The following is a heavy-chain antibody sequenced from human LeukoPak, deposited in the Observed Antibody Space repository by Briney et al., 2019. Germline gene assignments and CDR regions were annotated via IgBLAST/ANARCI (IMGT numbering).Heavy chain of an antibody. CDR2: IWYDGSNK. V-gene: IGHV3-33*01. CDR1: GFTFSSYG. J-gene: IGHJ6*02. CDR3: ARDYDILTGSRYYYYGMDV. D-gene: IGHD3-9*01. Sequence: GGSLRLSCAASGFTFSSYGMHWVRQAPGEGLEWVAVIWYDGSNKYYADSVKGRFTISRDNSKNTLYLQMNSLRAEDTAAYYCARDYDILTGSRYYYYGMDVWGQGTTVTVSS.